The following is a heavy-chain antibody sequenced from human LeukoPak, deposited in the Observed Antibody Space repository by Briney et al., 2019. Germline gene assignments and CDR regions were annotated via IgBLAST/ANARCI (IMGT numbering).Heavy chain of an antibody. CDR3: ARDLGGSYNSPAG. D-gene: IGHD1-26*01. CDR2: ISSSSSYI. J-gene: IGHJ4*02. V-gene: IGHV3-21*01. CDR1: GFTFSSYS. Sequence: KSWGSLRLSCAASGFTFSSYSMNWVRQAPGKGLEWVSSISSSSSYIYYADSVKGRFTISRDNAKNSLYLQMNSLRAEDTAVYYCARDLGGSYNSPAGWGQGTLVTVSS.